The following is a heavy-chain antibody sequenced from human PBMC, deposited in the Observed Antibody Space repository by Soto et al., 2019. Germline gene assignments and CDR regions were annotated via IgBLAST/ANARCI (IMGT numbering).Heavy chain of an antibody. Sequence: GASVKVSCKASGYTFTSYDMHWVRQAPGQGLEWMGIINPSGGSTSYAQKFQGRVTITRDTSASTAYMELSSLRSEDTAVYYCANSATVPSTIAYWGQGTLVTVS. CDR1: GYTFTSYD. D-gene: IGHD2-2*02. CDR2: INPSGGST. V-gene: IGHV1-46*01. J-gene: IGHJ4*02. CDR3: ANSATVPSTIAY.